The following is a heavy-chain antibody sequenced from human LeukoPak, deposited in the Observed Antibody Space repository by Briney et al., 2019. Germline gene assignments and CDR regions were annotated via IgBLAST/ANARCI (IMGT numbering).Heavy chain of an antibody. CDR1: GFTFSGYS. CDR3: ASQAGVLTGTSLYSYYYMDV. J-gene: IGHJ6*03. Sequence: RGSLRLSCVSSGFTFSGYSMNWVRPAPGKGREWVSSISSTSSYMYYADSVKGRFTISRDNAKNSLYLQMNSQRAEDTAVYYCASQAGVLTGTSLYSYYYMDVWGKGPTVTVSS. V-gene: IGHV3-21*01. CDR2: ISSTSSYM. D-gene: IGHD1-7*01.